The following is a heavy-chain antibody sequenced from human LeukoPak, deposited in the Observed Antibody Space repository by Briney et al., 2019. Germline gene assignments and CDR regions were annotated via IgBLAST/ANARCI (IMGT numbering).Heavy chain of an antibody. V-gene: IGHV1-2*02. CDR1: GYTFTGYY. Sequence: ASVKVSCKASGYTFTGYYMHWVRQAPGHGLEWRGWINPNSGGTNYAQKFQGRVTMTRDTSISTAYMELSRLRSDDTAVYYCARVEHSSGWLDYYYFYGMDVWGQGTTVTVSS. D-gene: IGHD6-19*01. CDR3: ARVEHSSGWLDYYYFYGMDV. CDR2: INPNSGGT. J-gene: IGHJ6*01.